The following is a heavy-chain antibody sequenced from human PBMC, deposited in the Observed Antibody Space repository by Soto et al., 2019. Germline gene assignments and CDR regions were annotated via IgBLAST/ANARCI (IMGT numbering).Heavy chain of an antibody. J-gene: IGHJ5*02. V-gene: IGHV1-69*01. CDR3: ARGATHGSSWYFWFDP. CDR2: IIPLFGTT. Sequence: QAQLVQSGAEVRMPGSSVKVSCKASGGTFSTYPINWVRQAPGQGLEWLGGIIPLFGTTNYAQKFKGRVTITADESTSTAYVELRSLRAEDAAVYYCARGATHGSSWYFWFDPWGQGTLVTVSS. CDR1: GGTFSTYP. D-gene: IGHD6-13*01.